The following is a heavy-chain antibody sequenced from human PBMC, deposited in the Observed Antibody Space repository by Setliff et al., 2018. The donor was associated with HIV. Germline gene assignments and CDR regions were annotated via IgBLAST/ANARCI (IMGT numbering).Heavy chain of an antibody. D-gene: IGHD6-13*01. CDR3: ARVRPLSSSWWSSDYYYYGMDV. CDR2: SIPLFGTT. J-gene: IGHJ6*02. CDR1: GDTFNNCA. V-gene: IGHV1-69*05. Sequence: GASVKVSCKPSGDTFNNCAVTWVRQAPGQGLEWMGGSIPLFGTTNYAQKFQGRVTITTDESTSTAYMELSSLRSEDTAVYYCARVRPLSSSWWSSDYYYYGMDVWGQGTTVTVSS.